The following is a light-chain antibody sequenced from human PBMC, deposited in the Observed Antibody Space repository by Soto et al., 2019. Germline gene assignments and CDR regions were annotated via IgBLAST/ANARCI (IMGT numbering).Light chain of an antibody. CDR3: QQSYSTLPIP. J-gene: IGKJ5*01. Sequence: DIQMTQSPSTLAASLGDRVTITFRLIQSISSYLNWYQQKLGKAPKLLIYAASSLQRGVPSRFSGSESGTDFTLTIRSLQPEDFATYYCQQSYSTLPIPFGQGTRLQIK. V-gene: IGKV1-39*01. CDR1: QSISSY. CDR2: AAS.